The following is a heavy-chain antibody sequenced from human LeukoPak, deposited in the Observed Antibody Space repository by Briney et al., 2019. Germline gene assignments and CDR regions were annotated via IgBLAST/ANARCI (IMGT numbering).Heavy chain of an antibody. CDR3: ARARTMTTAYGG. CDR1: GFTFRNYV. J-gene: IGHJ4*02. D-gene: IGHD4-17*01. CDR2: ISSSSSYI. V-gene: IGHV3-21*01. Sequence: GGSLRLSCTASGFTFRNYVMNWVRQAPGKGLAWVSSISSSSSYIYYADSVKGRFTISRDNAKNSLYLQMNSLRAEDTAVYYCARARTMTTAYGGWGQGTLVTVSS.